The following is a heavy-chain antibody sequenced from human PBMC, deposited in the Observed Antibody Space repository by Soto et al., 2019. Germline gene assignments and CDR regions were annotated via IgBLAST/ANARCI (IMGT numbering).Heavy chain of an antibody. D-gene: IGHD1-26*01. CDR3: VRHHSIVF. CDR1: HGSINSTNKY. J-gene: IGHJ4*02. V-gene: IGHV4-39*01. Sequence: QLQESGPGLVKPSETLSLICSVSHGSINSTNKYWGWIRQPPGMGLEWVGSIFYNGDTYYNPALKGRVAISVDTAKSQFSLKMTSVKAADTAVYYCVRHHSIVFWCQGTLFTVSS. CDR2: IFYNGDT.